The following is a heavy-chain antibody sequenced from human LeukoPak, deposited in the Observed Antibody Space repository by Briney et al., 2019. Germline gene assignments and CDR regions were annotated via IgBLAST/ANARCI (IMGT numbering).Heavy chain of an antibody. D-gene: IGHD6-19*01. CDR2: IYHSGST. Sequence: TSETLSLTCAVSGGSISSSSWWSWVRQPPGQGLEWIGEIYHSGSTNYNPSLKSRVTISVDKSKNQFSLKLSSVTAADTAVYYCARTGYSSGWYRAWGQGTLVTVSS. CDR3: ARTGYSSGWYRA. CDR1: GGSISSSSW. V-gene: IGHV4-4*02. J-gene: IGHJ5*02.